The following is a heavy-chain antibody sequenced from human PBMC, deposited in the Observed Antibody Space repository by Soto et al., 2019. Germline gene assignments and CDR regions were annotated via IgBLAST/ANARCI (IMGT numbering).Heavy chain of an antibody. CDR2: INPNSGGT. J-gene: IGHJ3*02. D-gene: IGHD1-20*01. V-gene: IGHV1-2*04. Sequence: GASVKVSCKASGYTFTGYYMHWVRQAPGQGLEWMGWINPNSGGTNYAQKFQGWVTMTRDTSISTAYMELSRLRSDDTAVYYCALYNWNQSGAFDIWGQGTMVTVSS. CDR3: ALYNWNQSGAFDI. CDR1: GYTFTGYY.